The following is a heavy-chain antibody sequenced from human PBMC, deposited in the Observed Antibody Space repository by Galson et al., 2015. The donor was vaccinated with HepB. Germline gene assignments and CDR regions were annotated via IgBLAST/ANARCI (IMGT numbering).Heavy chain of an antibody. Sequence: SLRLSSAASGFTLSSFGMHWVRQAPGEGLEWVAVISFDGRNKYEADSVKGRFTISRGNSKNTLYLQMNRLRGDDTAVYYCAKDRGYSSSSYGMDVWGQGTTVTVSS. V-gene: IGHV3-30*18. CDR3: AKDRGYSSSSYGMDV. CDR1: GFTLSSFG. CDR2: ISFDGRNK. D-gene: IGHD6-6*01. J-gene: IGHJ6*02.